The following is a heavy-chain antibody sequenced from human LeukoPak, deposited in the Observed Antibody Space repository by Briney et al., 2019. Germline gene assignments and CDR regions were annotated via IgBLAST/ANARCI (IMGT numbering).Heavy chain of an antibody. CDR3: ARSLPYSGSSDGYYYYGMDV. D-gene: IGHD1-26*01. J-gene: IGHJ6*02. V-gene: IGHV5-51*01. CDR1: GYSFTSYW. Sequence: GESLKISCKGSGYSFTSYWIGWVRQMPGKGLEWMGIIYPGDSDTRYSPSFQGQVTISADKSISTAYLQWSSLKASDTAMYYCARSLPYSGSSDGYYYYGMDVWGQGTTVTVSS. CDR2: IYPGDSDT.